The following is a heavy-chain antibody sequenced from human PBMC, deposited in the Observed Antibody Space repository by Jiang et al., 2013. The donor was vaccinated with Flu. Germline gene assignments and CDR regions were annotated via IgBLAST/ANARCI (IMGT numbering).Heavy chain of an antibody. CDR3: ARHPHDYGDWAGPDPLGFDY. CDR1: GYSISSGYY. Sequence: GLVKPSETLSLTCAVSGYSISSGYYWGWIRQPPGKGLEWIGSIYHSGSTYYNPSLKSRVTISVDTSKNQFSLKLSSVTAADTAVYYCARHPHDYGDWAGPDPLGFDYWGQGTLVTVSS. J-gene: IGHJ4*02. V-gene: IGHV4-38-2*01. CDR2: IYHSGST. D-gene: IGHD4-17*01.